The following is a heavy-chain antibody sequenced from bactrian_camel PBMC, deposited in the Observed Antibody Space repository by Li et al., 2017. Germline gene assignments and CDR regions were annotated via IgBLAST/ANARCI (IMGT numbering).Heavy chain of an antibody. V-gene: IGHV3S53*01. CDR2: IDSDGIT. CDR3: AADRALDDDCYVGSLYTDFAY. CDR1: GATQDIGC. D-gene: IGHD3*01. Sequence: HVQLVESGRGSVQAGGSLRLSCVASGATQDIGCMGWFRQVPGLERGGIGSIDSDGITTCADSLKARFTISRDNAKSTLYLQMNNLKPEDTAMYYCAADRALDDDCYVGSLYTDFAYWGQGTQVTVS. J-gene: IGHJ6*01.